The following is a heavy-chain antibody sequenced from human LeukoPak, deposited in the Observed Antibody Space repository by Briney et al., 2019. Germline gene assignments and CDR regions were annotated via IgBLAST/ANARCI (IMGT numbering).Heavy chain of an antibody. CDR3: ARDRDGSSGYYRYYYYYMDV. V-gene: IGHV1-69*04. J-gene: IGHJ6*03. D-gene: IGHD3-22*01. Sequence: GASVKVSCKASGGTFSSYTISWVRQAPGQRLEWMGRIIPILGIANYAQKFQGRVTITADKSTSTGYMELSSLRSEDTAVYYCARDRDGSSGYYRYYYYYMDVWGKGTTVTVSS. CDR1: GGTFSSYT. CDR2: IIPILGIA.